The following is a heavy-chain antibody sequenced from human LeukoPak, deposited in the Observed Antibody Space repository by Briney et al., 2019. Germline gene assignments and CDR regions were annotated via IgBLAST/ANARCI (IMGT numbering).Heavy chain of an antibody. CDR2: INPNTGGT. J-gene: IGHJ3*02. CDR1: GYTFTGYY. V-gene: IGHV1-2*02. Sequence: ASVKVSCKASGYTFTGYYIHWVRQAPGQGLEWMGWINPNTGGTNYAQKFQGRVTMTRDTSISTAYMELSWLRSDDTAVYYCALTLGLYSGNYYGGAFDIWGQGTMVTVPS. D-gene: IGHD1-26*01. CDR3: ALTLGLYSGNYYGGAFDI.